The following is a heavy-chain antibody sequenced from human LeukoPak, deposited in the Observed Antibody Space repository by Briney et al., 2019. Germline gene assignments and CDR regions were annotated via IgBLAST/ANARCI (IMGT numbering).Heavy chain of an antibody. Sequence: GGSLRLSCAASGFTFSSYAMSWVRQAPGKGLEWVSAISGSGGSTYYADSVKGRFTISRDNSKNTLYLQMNSLRAEDTAVYYCARDAAKIGRGWYFDHWGQGTLVTVSS. V-gene: IGHV3-23*01. CDR3: ARDAAKIGRGWYFDH. CDR1: GFTFSSYA. CDR2: ISGSGGST. J-gene: IGHJ4*02. D-gene: IGHD6-25*01.